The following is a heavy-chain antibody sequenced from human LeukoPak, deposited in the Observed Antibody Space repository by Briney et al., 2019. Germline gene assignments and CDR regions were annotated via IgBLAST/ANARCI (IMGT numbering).Heavy chain of an antibody. J-gene: IGHJ4*02. CDR1: GYTFTGYY. V-gene: IGHV1-2*02. CDR3: ARTPERYDYGDYVDY. CDR2: INPNSGGT. Sequence: GASVKVSCKASGYTFTGYYIHWVRQAPGQGLEWMGWINPNSGGTNYAQKFQGRVTMTRDTSISTVYMELRRLSSDDAAVYYCARTPERYDYGDYVDYWGQGTLVTVSS. D-gene: IGHD4-17*01.